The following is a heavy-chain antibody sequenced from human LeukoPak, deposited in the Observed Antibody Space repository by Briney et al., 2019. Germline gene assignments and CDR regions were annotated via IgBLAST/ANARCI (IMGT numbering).Heavy chain of an antibody. Sequence: ASVKVSCKASGYTFTSYDINWVRQATGQGLEWMGWMNPNSGNTGYAQKFQGRVTMTRDTSISTAYMELSRLRSDDTAVYYCARDTRAEDGSGSYPLDYWGQGTLVTVSS. CDR2: MNPNSGNT. V-gene: IGHV1-8*01. J-gene: IGHJ4*02. CDR1: GYTFTSYD. CDR3: ARDTRAEDGSGSYPLDY. D-gene: IGHD3-10*01.